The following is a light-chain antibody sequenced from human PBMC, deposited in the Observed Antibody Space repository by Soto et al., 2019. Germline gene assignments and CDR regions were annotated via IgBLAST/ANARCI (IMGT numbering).Light chain of an antibody. CDR1: QSVSNNY. CDR3: QQYGSSGT. Sequence: ESLLTQSPGNLSLSPGEIATLSCRASQSVSNNYLAWYQQKPGQAPRLLIYGASNRATGIPDRFSGSGSGTDFTLTISRLEPEDFAVYYCQQYGSSGTVGQGTKV. J-gene: IGKJ1*01. CDR2: GAS. V-gene: IGKV3-20*01.